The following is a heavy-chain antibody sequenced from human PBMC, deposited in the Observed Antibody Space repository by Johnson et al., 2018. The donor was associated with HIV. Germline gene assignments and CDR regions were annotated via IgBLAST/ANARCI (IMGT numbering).Heavy chain of an antibody. D-gene: IGHD3-3*01. J-gene: IGHJ3*02. CDR1: GFTFSSYG. CDR3: AKRGRTYYEFWSGYSGDAFDI. V-gene: IGHV3-30*18. Sequence: QVHLVESGGGVVQPGRSLRLSCAASGFTFSSYGMHWVRQAPGKGLEWVAVISYDGSNKYYADSVKGRFTISRDNSKNTLYLQMNSLSDEATAVYYCAKRGRTYYEFWSGYSGDAFDIWGQGTLVTVSS. CDR2: ISYDGSNK.